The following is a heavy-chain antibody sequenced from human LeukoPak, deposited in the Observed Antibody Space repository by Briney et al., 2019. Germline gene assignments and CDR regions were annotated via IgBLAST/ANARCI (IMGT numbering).Heavy chain of an antibody. CDR1: GGSISSYY. D-gene: IGHD1-26*01. CDR2: IYTSGST. Sequence: PSETLSLTCTVSGGSISSYYWSWIRQPAGKGLEWIGRIYTSGSTNYNPSLKSRVTMSVDTSKNQFSLKLSSVTAADTAVYYCARVNSWELLPSTGDAFDIWGQGTMVTVSS. J-gene: IGHJ3*02. V-gene: IGHV4-4*07. CDR3: ARVNSWELLPSTGDAFDI.